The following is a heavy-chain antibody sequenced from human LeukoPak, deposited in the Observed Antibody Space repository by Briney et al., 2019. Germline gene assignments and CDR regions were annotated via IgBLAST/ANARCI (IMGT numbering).Heavy chain of an antibody. CDR3: ARYLGAAGIDY. Sequence: PGGSLRLSCAASGFXFSSYSINWVRQAPGKGLKWVSFISSSNSYIYYADSVKGRFTIPRDNAKNQLYLQMNSLRAEDTAVYYCARYLGAAGIDYWGQGTLVTVSS. V-gene: IGHV3-21*01. CDR2: ISSSNSYI. CDR1: GFXFSSYS. D-gene: IGHD6-13*01. J-gene: IGHJ4*02.